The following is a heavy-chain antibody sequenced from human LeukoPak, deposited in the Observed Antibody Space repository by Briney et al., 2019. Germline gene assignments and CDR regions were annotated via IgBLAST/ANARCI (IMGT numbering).Heavy chain of an antibody. Sequence: SETLSFTCTVSGGSISSYYWSWIRQPPGKGLEWIGYVYYSGSTNYNPSLKSRVTISVDTSKNQFSLKLSSVTAADTAVYYCARYSGSYYWLGYFDYWGQGTLVTVSS. CDR1: GGSISSYY. D-gene: IGHD1-26*01. CDR3: ARYSGSYYWLGYFDY. J-gene: IGHJ4*02. CDR2: VYYSGST. V-gene: IGHV4-59*01.